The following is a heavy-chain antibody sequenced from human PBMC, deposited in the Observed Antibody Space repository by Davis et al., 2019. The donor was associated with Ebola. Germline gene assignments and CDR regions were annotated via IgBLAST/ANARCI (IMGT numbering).Heavy chain of an antibody. CDR1: GYTFTSYY. CDR3: AVGYCSGGSCYYYYYYGMDV. D-gene: IGHD2-15*01. Sequence: ASVKVSCKTSGYTFTSYYMHWVRQAPGQGLEWMGWMNPNSGNTGYAQKFQGRVTMTRNTSISTAYMELSSLRSEDTAVYYCAVGYCSGGSCYYYYYYGMDVWGQGTTVTVSS. V-gene: IGHV1-8*02. CDR2: MNPNSGNT. J-gene: IGHJ6*02.